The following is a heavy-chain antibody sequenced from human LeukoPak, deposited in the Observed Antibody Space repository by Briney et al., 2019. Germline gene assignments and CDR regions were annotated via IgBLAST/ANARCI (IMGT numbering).Heavy chain of an antibody. Sequence: GASVKVSCKASGYTFTSYGISWVRQAPGQGLEWMGWISAYNGNTNYAQKLQGRVTMTTDTSTSTAYMELRSLRSDDTAVYYCARTRRHGVVVTTDWFDPWGQGTLVTVSS. CDR3: ARTRRHGVVVTTDWFDP. J-gene: IGHJ5*02. CDR2: ISAYNGNT. D-gene: IGHD2-21*02. CDR1: GYTFTSYG. V-gene: IGHV1-18*01.